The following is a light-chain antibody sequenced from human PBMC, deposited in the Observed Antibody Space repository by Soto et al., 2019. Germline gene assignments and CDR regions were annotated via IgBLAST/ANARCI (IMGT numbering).Light chain of an antibody. Sequence: DIEMTQSPDSLAVSLGERATINCKSSQSVFYSSNNKNYLAWYQQRPGQPPKLLIYWASTRESGVPDRFSGSGSGTDFTLTINSLQAEDVAVYYCQQYYNTPLTCGGGTKVEIK. CDR3: QQYYNTPLT. J-gene: IGKJ4*01. CDR1: QSVFYSSNNKNY. CDR2: WAS. V-gene: IGKV4-1*01.